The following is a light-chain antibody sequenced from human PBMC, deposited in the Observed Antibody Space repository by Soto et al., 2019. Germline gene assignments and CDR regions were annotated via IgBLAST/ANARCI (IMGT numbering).Light chain of an antibody. CDR3: FSFTTDWTHG. CDR2: EVS. V-gene: IGLV2-14*01. CDR1: SSDIGGYNY. J-gene: IGLJ1*01. Sequence: QSVLTQPASVSGSPGQSITISCTGSSSDIGGYNYVSWFQQYPGKAPKLIISEVSNRPSGVSNRFSGSKSGTAASLTISGLQTEDEADYFCFSFTTDWTHGFGTGTKRTVL.